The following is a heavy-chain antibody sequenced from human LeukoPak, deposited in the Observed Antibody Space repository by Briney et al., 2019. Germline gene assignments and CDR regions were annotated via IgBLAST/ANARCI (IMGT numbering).Heavy chain of an antibody. D-gene: IGHD3-22*01. Sequence: GRSLRLSCAASGFTLDDYAMHWVRQAPGKGLEWVSGISWNSGSIGYADSVKGRFTISRDNAKNSLYLQMNSLRAEDTALYYCAKVFPYYYDSSGHFDYWGQGTLVTVSS. CDR3: AKVFPYYYDSSGHFDY. CDR2: ISWNSGSI. V-gene: IGHV3-9*01. CDR1: GFTLDDYA. J-gene: IGHJ4*02.